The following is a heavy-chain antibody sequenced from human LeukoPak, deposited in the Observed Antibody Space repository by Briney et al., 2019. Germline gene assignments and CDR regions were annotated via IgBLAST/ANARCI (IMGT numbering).Heavy chain of an antibody. CDR2: INTNTGNP. V-gene: IGHV7-4-1*01. J-gene: IGHJ4*02. Sequence: GASVKVSCKASGYTFTSYAMNWVRQAPGQGLGWMGWINTNTGNPTYAQGFTGRFVFSLDTSVSTAYLQICSLKAEDTAVYYCARGGRYCSSTSCYRSRPYGYWGQGTLVTVSS. D-gene: IGHD2-2*01. CDR3: ARGGRYCSSTSCYRSRPYGY. CDR1: GYTFTSYA.